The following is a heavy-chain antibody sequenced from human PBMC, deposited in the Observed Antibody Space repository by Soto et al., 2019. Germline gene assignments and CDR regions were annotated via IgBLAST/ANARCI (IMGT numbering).Heavy chain of an antibody. Sequence: EVQLVESGGGLVQPGGSLRLSCAASGFTFSSYWMSWVRQAPGKGLEWVANIKQDGSEKYYVDSVKGRFTISRDNAKNSLYLQMNSLRAEDTAVYYCARGAYYDILTGYSHWGQGTLVTVSS. CDR1: GFTFSSYW. CDR2: IKQDGSEK. CDR3: ARGAYYDILTGYSH. D-gene: IGHD3-9*01. J-gene: IGHJ4*02. V-gene: IGHV3-7*01.